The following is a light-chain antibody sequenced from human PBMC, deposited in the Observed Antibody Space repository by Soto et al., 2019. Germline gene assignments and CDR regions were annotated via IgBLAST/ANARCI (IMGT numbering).Light chain of an antibody. CDR2: AAS. CDR1: QGISNY. CDR3: QKYNSARST. J-gene: IGKJ5*01. Sequence: DILMTQSPSSLSASVGDRVTITCRASQGISNYLAWYQQKPGKVPKLLIYAASTLQSGVPSRFSGSGSGTDFTLTISSLQPEDVATYYCQKYNSARSTFGQGTRLEIK. V-gene: IGKV1-27*01.